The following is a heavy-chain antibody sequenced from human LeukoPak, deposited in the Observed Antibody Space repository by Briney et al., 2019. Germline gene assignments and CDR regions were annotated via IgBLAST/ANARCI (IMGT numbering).Heavy chain of an antibody. D-gene: IGHD3-22*01. CDR3: ASPSSYYYDSSDSRAFDI. V-gene: IGHV1-46*03. CDR2: INPSGGST. Sequence: ASVKVPCKASGYTFTTYYMHWVRQAPGQGLEWMGIINPSGGSTTYAQKFQGRVTMTRDTSTSTVYMELSSLRSEDTAVYYCASPSSYYYDSSDSRAFDIWGQGTVVTVSS. J-gene: IGHJ3*02. CDR1: GYTFTTYY.